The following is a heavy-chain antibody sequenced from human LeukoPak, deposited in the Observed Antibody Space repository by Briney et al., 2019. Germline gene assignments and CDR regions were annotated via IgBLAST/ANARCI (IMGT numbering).Heavy chain of an antibody. CDR1: GFTFSNYW. CDR2: IKQDGSEN. Sequence: GGSLRLSCAASGFTFSNYWMIWVRQAPGKGLEWVGNIKQDGSENRYADSVRGRFSISRDNAQTSLYLQMNSLRAEDTAVYYCARASDPWLQLTWGQGTLVTVSS. CDR3: ARASDPWLQLT. J-gene: IGHJ5*02. D-gene: IGHD5-24*01. V-gene: IGHV3-7*05.